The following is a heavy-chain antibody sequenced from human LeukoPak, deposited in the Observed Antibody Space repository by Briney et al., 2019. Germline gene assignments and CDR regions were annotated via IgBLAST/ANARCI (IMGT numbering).Heavy chain of an antibody. Sequence: GVSVTLSCAASGFTFNTYSIKWLRQAPGKGLVGFSSISSSNSYIYYADTVTGRITISTDKAKISLYLQMYNLRAEDTAAYFCVTGYSSGWYFYFHHWGQGSLVSVSS. CDR2: ISSSNSYI. CDR3: VTGYSSGWYFYFHH. J-gene: IGHJ1*01. V-gene: IGHV3-21*01. D-gene: IGHD6-19*01. CDR1: GFTFNTYS.